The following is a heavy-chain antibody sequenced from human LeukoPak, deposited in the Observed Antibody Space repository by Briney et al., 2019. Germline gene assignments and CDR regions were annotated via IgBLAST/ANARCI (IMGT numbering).Heavy chain of an antibody. V-gene: IGHV3-43*02. J-gene: IGHJ4*02. CDR1: GFTFDDYA. CDR2: ISGDGGST. Sequence: GGSLRLSCAASGFTFDDYAMHWVRQAPGKGLEWVSLISGDGGSTYYADSVKGRFTISRDNFKNTLYLQMNSLRAEDTAVYYCAKDRGVIFDSYFDYWGQGTLVTVSS. CDR3: AKDRGVIFDSYFDY. D-gene: IGHD3/OR15-3a*01.